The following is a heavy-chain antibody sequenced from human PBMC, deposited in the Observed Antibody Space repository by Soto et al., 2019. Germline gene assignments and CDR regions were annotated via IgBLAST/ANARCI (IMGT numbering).Heavy chain of an antibody. V-gene: IGHV3-15*01. CDR1: GFTFSNAW. Sequence: GGSLRLSCAASGFTFSNAWMSWVRQAPGKGLEWVGRIKSKTDGGTTDYAAPVKGRFTISRDDSKNTLYLQMNSLKTEDTAVYYCTTDPTVTTKDAFDIWGQGTMVTVSS. J-gene: IGHJ3*02. D-gene: IGHD4-17*01. CDR2: IKSKTDGGTT. CDR3: TTDPTVTTKDAFDI.